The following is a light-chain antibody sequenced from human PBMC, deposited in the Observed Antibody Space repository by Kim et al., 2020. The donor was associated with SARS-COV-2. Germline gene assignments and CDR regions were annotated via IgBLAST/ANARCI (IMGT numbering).Light chain of an antibody. Sequence: ALGQTVRITCQGDSLRSFFASWYQQKPGQAPLLVIYGKNNRPSGIPDRFSGSSSGNTASLTITGAQAEDEADYYCNSRDSSANHLVFGGGTQLTVL. V-gene: IGLV3-19*01. CDR3: NSRDSSANHLV. CDR2: GKN. J-gene: IGLJ2*01. CDR1: SLRSFF.